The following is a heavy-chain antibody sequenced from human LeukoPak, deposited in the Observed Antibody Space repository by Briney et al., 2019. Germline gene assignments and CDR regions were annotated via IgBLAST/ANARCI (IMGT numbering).Heavy chain of an antibody. CDR1: GFTFSSYS. D-gene: IGHD3-9*01. J-gene: IGHJ4*02. V-gene: IGHV3-48*01. CDR2: ISSSSSTI. CDR3: ARDRDDILTGSLDY. Sequence: TGGSLRLSCAASGFTFSSYSMNWVRQAPGKGLEWVSYISSSSSTIYYADSVKGRFTISRDNAKNSLYLQMNSLRAEDTAVYYCARDRDDILTGSLDYWGQGTLVTASS.